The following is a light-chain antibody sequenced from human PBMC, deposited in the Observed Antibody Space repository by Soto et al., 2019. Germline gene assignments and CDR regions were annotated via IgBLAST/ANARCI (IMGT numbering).Light chain of an antibody. CDR3: QQHETLIT. V-gene: IGKV3-11*01. CDR1: QSVSSH. J-gene: IGKJ5*01. CDR2: DAS. Sequence: EIVLTQSPATLSLSPGERATLSCRASQSVSSHLVWYQQKPGQAPRLLISDASNRATGVPDRFSGSGSGTDFTLTISRLEPEDFAVYYCQQHETLITFGQGTRLEIK.